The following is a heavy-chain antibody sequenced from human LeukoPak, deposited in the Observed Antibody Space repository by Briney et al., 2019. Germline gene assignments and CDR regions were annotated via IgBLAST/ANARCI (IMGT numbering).Heavy chain of an antibody. V-gene: IGHV3-7*01. Sequence: GGSLRLSCAASGFTFSTYWMDWVRQAPGKGLEWVANIKQDGSEKYYVDSVKGRFTISRDNAKNSLYLQMSSLSAEDTATYYCARSLDYWGQGIQVTVSS. CDR2: IKQDGSEK. J-gene: IGHJ4*02. CDR3: ARSLDY. CDR1: GFTFSTYW.